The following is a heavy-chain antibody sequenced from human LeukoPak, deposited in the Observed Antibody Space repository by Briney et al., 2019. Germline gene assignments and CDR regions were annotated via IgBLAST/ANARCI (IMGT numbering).Heavy chain of an antibody. CDR3: ARFSRITWGDWGDAFDV. V-gene: IGHV4-34*01. J-gene: IGHJ3*01. Sequence: PSETLSLMCSVYGGPFSDYFWSWIRQPPGKGVEWIGEIDDGGNTNYNPSLMSRVIVAMERSKKQFSLVMRSVTAADTAVYYCARFSRITWGDWGDAFDVWGQGATVIVSS. D-gene: IGHD2-21*02. CDR1: GGPFSDYF. CDR2: IDDGGNT.